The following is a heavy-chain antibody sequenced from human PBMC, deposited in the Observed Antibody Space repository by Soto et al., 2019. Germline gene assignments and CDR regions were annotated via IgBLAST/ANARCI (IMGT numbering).Heavy chain of an antibody. CDR1: GYSLSDLS. Sequence: GASVKVSCKVSGYSLSDLSIHWVRQAPGKGLEWMGGLDAEDGETIYAQKLQGRGTMTEDTSTDTAYMELSSLTFEDTAMYYCATLPRTIERTPAAIWSFDSWGQGTLVTVSS. CDR3: ATLPRTIERTPAAIWSFDS. CDR2: LDAEDGET. D-gene: IGHD2-2*01. V-gene: IGHV1-24*01. J-gene: IGHJ4*02.